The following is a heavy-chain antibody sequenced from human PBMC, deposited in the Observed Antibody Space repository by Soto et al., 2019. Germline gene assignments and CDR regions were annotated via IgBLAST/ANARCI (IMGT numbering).Heavy chain of an antibody. J-gene: IGHJ4*02. V-gene: IGHV2-5*02. CDR3: AHKGGGDRILDY. Sequence: QITLKESGPTLVKPTQTLTLTCTFSGFSLSTRGVGVGWIRQPPGKALEWLALIYWDGYKHYSPSLESRLTITEDTPKNQGVLKRTNMDPVDTATYYCAHKGGGDRILDYWGQGTLVTVSS. CDR1: GFSLSTRGVG. D-gene: IGHD3-16*01. CDR2: IYWDGYK.